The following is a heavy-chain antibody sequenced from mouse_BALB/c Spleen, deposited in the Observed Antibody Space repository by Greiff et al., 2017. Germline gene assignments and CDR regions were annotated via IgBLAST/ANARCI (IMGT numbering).Heavy chain of an antibody. J-gene: IGHJ4*01. CDR2: ISSGSSTI. Sequence: EVMLVESGGGLVQPGGSRKLSCAASGFTFSSFGMHWVRQAPEKGLEWVAYISSGSSTIYYADTVKGRFTISRDNPKNTLFLQMTSLRSEDTAMYYCARSSLLRRDAMDYWGQGTSVTVSS. V-gene: IGHV5-17*02. CDR1: GFTFSSFG. CDR3: ARSSLLRRDAMDY. D-gene: IGHD1-2*01.